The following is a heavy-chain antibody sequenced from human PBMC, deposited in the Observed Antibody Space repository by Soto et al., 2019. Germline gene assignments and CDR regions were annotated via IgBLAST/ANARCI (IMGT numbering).Heavy chain of an antibody. V-gene: IGHV3-48*02. CDR2: ISSSSSTI. CDR3: ARDGGYCSSTSCYNYYYYGMDV. J-gene: IGHJ6*02. D-gene: IGHD2-2*02. CDR1: GFTFSSYS. Sequence: GGSLRLSCAASGFTFSSYSMNWVRQAPGKGLEWVSYISSSSSTIYYADSVKGRFTISRDNAKNSLYLQMNSLRDEDTAVYYCARDGGYCSSTSCYNYYYYGMDVWGQGTTVTVSS.